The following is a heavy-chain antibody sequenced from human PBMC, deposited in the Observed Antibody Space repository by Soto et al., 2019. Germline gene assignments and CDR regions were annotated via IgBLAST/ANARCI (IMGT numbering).Heavy chain of an antibody. J-gene: IGHJ4*02. D-gene: IGHD1-26*01. Sequence: SETLSLTCTVSGGSINNYYWSWIRQPPGKGLEWIGYIYYTGTANYNPSLKSRVAMPVDTSKCQFSLRLSSVTAADTAVYYCARVGGSSSPPLYWGQGTLVTVS. CDR1: GGSINNYY. CDR2: IYYTGTA. V-gene: IGHV4-59*01. CDR3: ARVGGSSSPPLY.